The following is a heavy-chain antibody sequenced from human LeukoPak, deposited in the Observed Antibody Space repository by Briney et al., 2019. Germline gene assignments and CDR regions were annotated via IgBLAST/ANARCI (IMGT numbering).Heavy chain of an antibody. Sequence: GGSLRLSCEASGFSLSGYDTRWVRQAPGRVLQWVAFIRNDGSNKYYADSVKGRFAISRDNSKNTLYLQMNSLRAEDTAVYYCAKGSGGGYPYWGQGTLVTVSS. V-gene: IGHV3-30*02. CDR3: AKGSGGGYPY. CDR2: IRNDGSNK. D-gene: IGHD2-15*01. CDR1: GFSLSGYD. J-gene: IGHJ4*02.